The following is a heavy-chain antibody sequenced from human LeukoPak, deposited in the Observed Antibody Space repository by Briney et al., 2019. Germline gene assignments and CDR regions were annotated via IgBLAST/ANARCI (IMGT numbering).Heavy chain of an antibody. J-gene: IGHJ5*02. V-gene: IGHV4-4*02. CDR3: ARGDYYAGGGRNWFDP. D-gene: IGHD3-16*01. CDR2: IYHSGST. Sequence: SGTLSLTCAVSGGSISSSNWWSWVRQPPGKGLEWIGEIYHSGSTNYNPSLKSRVTISVDKSKNQFSLGLTSVTAADTAVYYCARGDYYAGGGRNWFDPWGHGTLVTVSS. CDR1: GGSISSSNW.